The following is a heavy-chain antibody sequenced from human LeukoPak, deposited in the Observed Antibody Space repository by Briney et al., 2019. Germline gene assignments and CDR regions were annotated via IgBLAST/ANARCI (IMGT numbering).Heavy chain of an antibody. CDR3: VKDPSDILTGYYRRGYYSDY. J-gene: IGHJ4*02. D-gene: IGHD3-9*01. CDR1: GFTVSSNA. CDR2: ISGSGGST. Sequence: GGSLRLSCAASGFTVSSNAMTWVRQAPGKGLEWVSAISGSGGSTYYADSVKGRFTISRDNSKNTLYLQMNSLRAEDTAVYYCVKDPSDILTGYYRRGYYSDYWGQRTLLTAYS. V-gene: IGHV3-23*01.